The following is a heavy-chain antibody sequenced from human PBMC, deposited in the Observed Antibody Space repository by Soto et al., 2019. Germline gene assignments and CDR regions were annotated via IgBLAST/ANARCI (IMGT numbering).Heavy chain of an antibody. CDR2: LKSKSAGGAS. CDR3: TTDGGVSAYPLFWA. D-gene: IGHD2-8*02. V-gene: IGHV3-15*01. CDR1: GITVTNAW. J-gene: IGHJ5*02. Sequence: EVQLVESGGGLVQPGGSLRLSCAASGITVTNAWMGWVRQAPGKGLEWVARLKSKSAGGASDYAAPVKGRFSISRDDSRNTLFLQMNSLKTEDTAVYHCTTDGGVSAYPLFWAWGQGTLVTVSS.